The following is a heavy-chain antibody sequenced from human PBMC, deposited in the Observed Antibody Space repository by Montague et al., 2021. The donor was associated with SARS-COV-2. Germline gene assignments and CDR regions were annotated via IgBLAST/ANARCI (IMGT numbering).Heavy chain of an antibody. D-gene: IGHD1-1*01. V-gene: IGHV3-48*03. Sequence: SLRLSCAASGFNFGVYKMNWVRQAPGKGLEWVSYINGSSSDMYYADSVMGRFTISRDNAESSLYLQMNSLRAEDTAVYYCAPGVPVTDDYWGQGTLVTVSS. CDR1: GFNFGVYK. CDR3: APGVPVTDDY. CDR2: INGSSSDM. J-gene: IGHJ4*02.